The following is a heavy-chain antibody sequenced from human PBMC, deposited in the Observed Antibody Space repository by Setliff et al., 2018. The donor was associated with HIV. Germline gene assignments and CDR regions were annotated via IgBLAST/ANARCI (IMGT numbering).Heavy chain of an antibody. CDR3: ARSKTFYDFWGGYYTHGAFKI. CDR2: IHYSGNT. V-gene: IGHV4-59*12. D-gene: IGHD3-3*01. Sequence: SETLSLTCTVSGGSISTYSWSWIRQPPGKGLEWIGYIHYSGNTKYNPSLKSRVAISLDTSKNQFSLNLTYVTAADTAVYYCARSKTFYDFWGGYYTHGAFKIWGLGTMVTVSS. J-gene: IGHJ3*02. CDR1: GGSISTYS.